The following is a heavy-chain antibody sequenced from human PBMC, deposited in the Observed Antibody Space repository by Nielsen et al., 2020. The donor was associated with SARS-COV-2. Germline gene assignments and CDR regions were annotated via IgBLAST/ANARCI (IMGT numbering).Heavy chain of an antibody. Sequence: GGSLRLSCAASGFTFSSYAMHWVRQAPGKGLEWVSTLSGNGGRTYYADSVKGRFTISRDNSKNTLYLQMSSLRAEDTAIYYCARDDVEPRYCSGGDCHSTYYYYGMDVWDQGTTVTVSS. V-gene: IGHV3-23*01. D-gene: IGHD2-15*01. CDR1: GFTFSSYA. J-gene: IGHJ6*02. CDR2: LSGNGGRT. CDR3: ARDDVEPRYCSGGDCHSTYYYYGMDV.